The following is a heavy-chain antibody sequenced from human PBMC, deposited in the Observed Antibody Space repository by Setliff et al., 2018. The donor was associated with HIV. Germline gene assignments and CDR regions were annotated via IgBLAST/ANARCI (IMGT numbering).Heavy chain of an antibody. V-gene: IGHV4-59*12. Sequence: ASETLSLTCTVSGGSISTYYWSWIRQPPGKGLEWIGSIYFTGSSDNNPSLKSRVTLSVDTSKHQFSLELTSVTAADTAVYYCAKIDPGKYWSSDYWGPGTLVTVS. D-gene: IGHD2-8*02. CDR3: AKIDPGKYWSSDY. CDR1: GGSISTYY. CDR2: IYFTGSS. J-gene: IGHJ4*02.